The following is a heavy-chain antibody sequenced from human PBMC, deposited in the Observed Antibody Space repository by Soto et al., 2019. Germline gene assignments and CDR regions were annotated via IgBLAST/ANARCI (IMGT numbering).Heavy chain of an antibody. CDR1: EFTFSTYS. CDR3: ARDSCRNTSCAANY. J-gene: IGHJ4*02. V-gene: IGHV3-48*02. CDR2: ISSTGSNI. D-gene: IGHD2-2*01. Sequence: PGGSLRLSCAASEFTFSTYSMNWVRQAPGKGLEWISYISSTGSNIYYADSVKGRFTTSRDNARNSLYLQMNSLRDEDTAVYYCARDSCRNTSCAANYWGQGTLVTVSS.